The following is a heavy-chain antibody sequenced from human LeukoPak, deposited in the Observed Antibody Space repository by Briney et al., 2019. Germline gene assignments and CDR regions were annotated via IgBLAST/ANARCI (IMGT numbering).Heavy chain of an antibody. CDR2: IYYSGTT. CDR1: GGSISSYY. CDR3: ARQVSDYFYYYIGV. Sequence: KTAETLSLTCTVSGGSISSYYWNWIRQPPGKGLEWVGSIYYSGTTYYNSSLKSRVTISEDTSKNRFSLMLTSVTAADTAVYYCARQVSDYFYYYIGVWGEGTTVIVSS. J-gene: IGHJ6*03. V-gene: IGHV4-39*01.